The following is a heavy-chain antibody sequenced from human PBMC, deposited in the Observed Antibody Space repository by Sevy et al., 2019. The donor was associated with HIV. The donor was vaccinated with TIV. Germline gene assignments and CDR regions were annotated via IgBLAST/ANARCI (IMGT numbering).Heavy chain of an antibody. CDR1: GFAFSSNW. J-gene: IGHJ4*02. CDR3: ARAQQVTMLVVIGGLYFDL. V-gene: IGHV3-7*01. D-gene: IGHD2-21*01. Sequence: GGSLRLSCVASGFAFSSNWMTWVRQAPGKGLEWVANVKQDMSEKYYADSVKGRFTISRDNAKNSLYLQMNSLRAEDTVVYYCARAQQVTMLVVIGGLYFDLWGQGTLVTVSS. CDR2: VKQDMSEK.